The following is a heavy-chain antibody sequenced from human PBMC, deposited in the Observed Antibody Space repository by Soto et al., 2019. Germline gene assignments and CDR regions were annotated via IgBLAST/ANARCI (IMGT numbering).Heavy chain of an antibody. V-gene: IGHV3-9*01. D-gene: IGHD3-10*01. J-gene: IGHJ5*02. CDR1: GFTFDDYA. CDR2: ISWNSGSI. Sequence: SLRLSCAASGFTFDDYAMHWVRQAPGKGLEWVSGISWNSGSIGYADSVKGRFTISRDNAKNSLYLQMNSLRAEDTALYYCAKEASDYYGSGSPNWFDPWGQGTLVTVSS. CDR3: AKEASDYYGSGSPNWFDP.